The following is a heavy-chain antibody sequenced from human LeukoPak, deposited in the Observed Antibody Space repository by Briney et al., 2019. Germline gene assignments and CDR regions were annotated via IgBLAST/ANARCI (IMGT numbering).Heavy chain of an antibody. V-gene: IGHV1-46*01. CDR2: INPSGGST. CDR3: ARDHIPVPATAIPDY. Sequence: ASVTVSCKASGYTFTSYYMHWVRQAPGQGLEWMGIINPSGGSTSYAQKFQGRVTMTRDTSTSTVYMELSSLRSEDTAVYYCARDHIPVPATAIPDYWGQGTLVTVSS. J-gene: IGHJ4*02. D-gene: IGHD2-2*02. CDR1: GYTFTSYY.